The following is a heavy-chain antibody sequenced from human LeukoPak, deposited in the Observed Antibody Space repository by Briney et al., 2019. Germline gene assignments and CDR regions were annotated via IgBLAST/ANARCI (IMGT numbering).Heavy chain of an antibody. CDR3: ATYGTQYDYGMGY. Sequence: GASVKVSCKASGYTLTGYYMHWVRQAPGQGLEWMGCINPNSGGTNYAQKFQGRVTMTRDTSISTAYMELSRLRSDDTAVYYCATYGTQYDYGMGYWGQGTLVTVSS. D-gene: IGHD3-16*01. V-gene: IGHV1-2*02. CDR1: GYTLTGYY. CDR2: INPNSGGT. J-gene: IGHJ4*02.